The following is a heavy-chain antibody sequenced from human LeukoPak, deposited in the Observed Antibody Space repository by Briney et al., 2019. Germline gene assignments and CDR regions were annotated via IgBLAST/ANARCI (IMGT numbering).Heavy chain of an antibody. CDR1: GGSISSGDYY. V-gene: IGHV4-30-4*01. CDR3: ARAHIIYGMDV. CDR2: IYYSGST. Sequence: PSETLSLTCTVSGGSISSGDYYWSWIRQPPGTGLEWIGYIYYSGSTYYNPSLKSRVTISVDTSKNQFSLKLSSVTAADTAVYYCARAHIIYGMDVWGQGTTVTVSS. J-gene: IGHJ6*02.